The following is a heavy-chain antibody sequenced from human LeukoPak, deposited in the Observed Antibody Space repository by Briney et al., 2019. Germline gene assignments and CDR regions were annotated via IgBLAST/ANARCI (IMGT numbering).Heavy chain of an antibody. Sequence: SVKVSCKASGGTFSSYAISWVRQAPGQGLEWMGGIIPIFGTANYAQKFQGRVTITTDESTSTAYMELSSLRSEDTAVYYCARSESSGYYLFYYYMDVWGKGTTVTVSS. CDR2: IIPIFGTA. CDR3: ARSESSGYYLFYYYMDV. J-gene: IGHJ6*03. CDR1: GGTFSSYA. D-gene: IGHD3-22*01. V-gene: IGHV1-69*05.